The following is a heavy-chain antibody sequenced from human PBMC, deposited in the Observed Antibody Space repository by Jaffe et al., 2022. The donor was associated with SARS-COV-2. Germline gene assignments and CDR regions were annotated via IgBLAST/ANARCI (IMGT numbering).Heavy chain of an antibody. CDR2: INSDGSST. V-gene: IGHV3-74*01. D-gene: IGHD3-10*01. CDR3: AKEGGAGKYYYYGMDV. Sequence: EVQLVESGGGLVQPGGSLRLSCAASGFTFSSYWMHWVRQAPGKGLVWVSRINSDGSSTSYADSVKGRFTISRDNAKNTLYLQMNSLRAEDTAVYYCAKEGGAGKYYYYGMDVWGQGTTVTVSS. CDR1: GFTFSSYW. J-gene: IGHJ6*02.